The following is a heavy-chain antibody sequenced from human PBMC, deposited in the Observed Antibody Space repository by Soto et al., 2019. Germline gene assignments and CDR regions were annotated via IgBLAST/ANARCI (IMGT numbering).Heavy chain of an antibody. J-gene: IGHJ4*02. CDR1: GGTFSSYA. Sequence: SVKVSCKASGGTFSSYAISWVRQAPGQGLEWMGGIIPIFGTANYAQKFQGRVTITADESTSTAYMELSSLRSEDTAVYYCARERDCSGGSCYPGFDYWGQGTLVTV. D-gene: IGHD2-15*01. CDR2: IIPIFGTA. CDR3: ARERDCSGGSCYPGFDY. V-gene: IGHV1-69*13.